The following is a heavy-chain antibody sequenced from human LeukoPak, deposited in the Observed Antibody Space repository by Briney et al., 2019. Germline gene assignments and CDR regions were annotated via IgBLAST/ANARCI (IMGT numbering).Heavy chain of an antibody. CDR3: ARGLLAFDP. CDR2: IYHSGST. V-gene: IGHV4-4*02. CDR1: GAPISSNNW. J-gene: IGHJ5*02. D-gene: IGHD2-15*01. Sequence: SETLSLTCAVSGAPISSNNWWWSWVRQPPGKGLEWIGEIYHSGSTNYNPSLKSRVTMSVDKSKNQFSLKLNSVTAADAAVYYCARGLLAFDPWGQGILVTVSS.